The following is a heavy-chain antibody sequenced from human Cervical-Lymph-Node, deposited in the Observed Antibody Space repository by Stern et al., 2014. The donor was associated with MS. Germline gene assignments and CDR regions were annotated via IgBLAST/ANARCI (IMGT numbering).Heavy chain of an antibody. Sequence: QLQLQESGPGLVKPSETLSLTCTVSGVSISTSYWSWIRQPPGKGLEWIGYIYYSGSPTYNPSLKSRVTMSVDTSKSQFSLKLSSVTAADTAVYYCARDVGMDSWGQGTLVTVSS. D-gene: IGHD6-13*01. CDR1: GVSISTSY. CDR2: IYYSGSP. V-gene: IGHV4-59*01. CDR3: ARDVGMDS. J-gene: IGHJ5*01.